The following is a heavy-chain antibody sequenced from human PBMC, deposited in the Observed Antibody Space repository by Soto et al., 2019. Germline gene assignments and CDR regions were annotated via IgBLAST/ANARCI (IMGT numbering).Heavy chain of an antibody. CDR2: ISGSGGST. V-gene: IGHV3-23*01. D-gene: IGHD1-1*01. CDR3: AKSLGNALGTRREIYYYGMDV. J-gene: IGHJ6*02. Sequence: GGSLRLSCSASGFTFSSYAMSGVRQAPGKGLEWVSAISGSGGSTYYADSVKGRFTISRDNSKNTLYLQMNSLRAEDTAVYYCAKSLGNALGTRREIYYYGMDVWGQGTTVTVSS. CDR1: GFTFSSYA.